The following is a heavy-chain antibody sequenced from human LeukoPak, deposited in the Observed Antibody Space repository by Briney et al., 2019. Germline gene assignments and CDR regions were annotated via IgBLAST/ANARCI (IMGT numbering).Heavy chain of an antibody. J-gene: IGHJ4*02. V-gene: IGHV1-2*02. CDR2: INPNSGVT. CDR3: ASLIWFGEPFDY. D-gene: IGHD3-10*01. CDR1: GYTFTGYY. Sequence: REASVKVSCKASGYTFTGYYMHWVRQAPGQGLEWMGWINPNSGVTNYAQKFQGRVTMSRDTSISTAYMELSRLRADDTAVYYCASLIWFGEPFDYWGQGTLVNVSS.